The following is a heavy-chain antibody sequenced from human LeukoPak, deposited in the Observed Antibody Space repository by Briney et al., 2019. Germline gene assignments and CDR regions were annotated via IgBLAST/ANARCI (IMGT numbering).Heavy chain of an antibody. Sequence: PSETLSLXCTVSGGSISSYYWSWIRPPPGKGLEWIGYIYYSGSTNYNPSLKSRVTISVNTSKNQFSLKLSSVTAADTAVYYCAVAAAGTLFDPWGQGTLVTVSS. V-gene: IGHV4-59*01. CDR3: AVAAAGTLFDP. J-gene: IGHJ5*02. D-gene: IGHD6-13*01. CDR2: IYYSGST. CDR1: GGSISSYY.